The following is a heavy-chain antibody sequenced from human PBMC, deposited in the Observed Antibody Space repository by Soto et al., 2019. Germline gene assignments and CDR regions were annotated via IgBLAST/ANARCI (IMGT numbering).Heavy chain of an antibody. CDR1: GFTFTNAW. CDR2: IKSKADGGTT. V-gene: IGHV3-15*01. CDR3: TTSFSGSYYGVDY. Sequence: EVQLVESGGGLVKPGGSLRLSCVVSGFTFTNAWMSWVRQAPGKGLEWVGRIKSKADGGTTDSGAPVKGRFTISRDDSKSTLYLQMKSLKIEDTAMYYCTTSFSGSYYGVDYWGQGTLVTVSS. D-gene: IGHD3-10*01. J-gene: IGHJ4*02.